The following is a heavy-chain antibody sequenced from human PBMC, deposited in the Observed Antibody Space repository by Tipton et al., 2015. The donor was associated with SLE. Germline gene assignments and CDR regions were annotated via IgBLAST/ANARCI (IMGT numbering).Heavy chain of an antibody. V-gene: IGHV4-34*01. CDR1: GGSFSGYY. Sequence: TLSLTCAVYGGSFSGYYWRWVRQPPGKGLEWIGDINHSGSTNYNPSLKSRVTISLDTSKNQFSLMLSSVTAADTAVYYCARENSGAFDFWGQGTMVTVPS. CDR2: INHSGST. CDR3: ARENSGAFDF. D-gene: IGHD1-26*01. J-gene: IGHJ3*01.